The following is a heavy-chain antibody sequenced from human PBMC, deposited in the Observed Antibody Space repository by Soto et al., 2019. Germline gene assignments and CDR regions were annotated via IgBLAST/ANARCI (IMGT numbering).Heavy chain of an antibody. D-gene: IGHD3-22*01. CDR1: GYTFSDSY. V-gene: IGHV1-2*04. Sequence: QVQLVQSGAEVKKPGASVKVSCKASGYTFSDSYMHWVRQAPGQGLEWKGWINPNRGGTNYAQKFQGWVTMTSDTFISTAYLELSRLKSDDTAVYYCARGKFYDSTTYYLDYWGQGTLVTVSS. CDR3: ARGKFYDSTTYYLDY. J-gene: IGHJ4*02. CDR2: INPNRGGT.